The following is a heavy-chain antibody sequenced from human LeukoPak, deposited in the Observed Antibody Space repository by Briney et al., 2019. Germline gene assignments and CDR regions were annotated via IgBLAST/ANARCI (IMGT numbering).Heavy chain of an antibody. J-gene: IGHJ5*02. D-gene: IGHD3-3*02. Sequence: PGGSLRLSCAASGFTFSSYAMSWVRQAPGKGLEWVSAISGSGGSTYYADSVKGRFTISRDNSKNTLYLQMNSLRAEDTAVYYCAKDPVNSMEHNWFDPWGQGTLVTVSS. V-gene: IGHV3-23*01. CDR2: ISGSGGST. CDR3: AKDPVNSMEHNWFDP. CDR1: GFTFSSYA.